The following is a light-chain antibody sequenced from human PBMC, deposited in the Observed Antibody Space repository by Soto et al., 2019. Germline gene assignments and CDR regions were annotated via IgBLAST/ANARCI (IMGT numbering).Light chain of an antibody. J-gene: IGKJ1*01. Sequence: EIVMTQSPATLSLSPGERATLSCRASQSVSSNLAWYQQKPVQAPRLLIYDASTRATGIPARFSGSVSGTEFTLTISSLDSEDVAGYYCQQFSKWPPAFGQGSKVEI. CDR1: QSVSSN. V-gene: IGKV3D-15*01. CDR3: QQFSKWPPA. CDR2: DAS.